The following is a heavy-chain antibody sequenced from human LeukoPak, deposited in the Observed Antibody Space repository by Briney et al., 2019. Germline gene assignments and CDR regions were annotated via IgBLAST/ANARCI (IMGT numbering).Heavy chain of an antibody. CDR1: GFTFNSFW. D-gene: IGHD4-17*01. CDR2: IKQDGSEK. V-gene: IGHV3-7*01. J-gene: IGHJ5*02. CDR3: ARASRGETTFT. Sequence: SGGSLRLSCAASGFTFNSFWMSWVRQAPGKGLEWVASIKQDGSEKSYVGSVKGRFTMSRDNAENSLYLQMNNPRADDTAVYYCARASRGETTFTWGERNLFTVSS.